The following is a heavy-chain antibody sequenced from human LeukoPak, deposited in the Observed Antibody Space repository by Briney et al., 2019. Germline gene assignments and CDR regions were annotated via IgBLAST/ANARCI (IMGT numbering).Heavy chain of an antibody. J-gene: IGHJ4*02. V-gene: IGHV3-33*06. Sequence: GRSLRLSCAASGFTFSSYGMHWVRQAPGKGLEWVAVIWYDGSNKYYADSVKGRFTISRDNSKNTLYLQMNSLRAEDTAVYYCAKDKESDFWSGYYDPYFDYWGQGTLVTVSS. CDR3: AKDKESDFWSGYYDPYFDY. CDR1: GFTFSSYG. D-gene: IGHD3-3*01. CDR2: IWYDGSNK.